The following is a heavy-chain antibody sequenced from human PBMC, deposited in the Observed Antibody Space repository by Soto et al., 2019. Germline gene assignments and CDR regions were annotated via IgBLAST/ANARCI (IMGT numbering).Heavy chain of an antibody. CDR2: ISYDGSNK. CDR1: GFTFSSYA. Sequence: QVQLVESGGGVVQPGRSLRLSCAASGFTFSSYAMHWVRQAPGKGLEGGAVISYDGSNKYYADSVKGRFTISRDNSKNTLYLQMNSLRAEDTAVYYCARGPAYYDFWSGYSPSDPDWYFDLWGRGTLVTVSS. CDR3: ARGPAYYDFWSGYSPSDPDWYFDL. D-gene: IGHD3-3*01. J-gene: IGHJ2*01. V-gene: IGHV3-30-3*01.